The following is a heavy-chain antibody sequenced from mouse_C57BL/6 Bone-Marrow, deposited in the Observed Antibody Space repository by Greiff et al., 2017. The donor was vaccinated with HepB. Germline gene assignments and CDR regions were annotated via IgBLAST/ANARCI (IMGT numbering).Heavy chain of an antibody. V-gene: IGHV1-81*01. J-gene: IGHJ4*01. CDR1: GYTFTSYG. CDR3: ARMGVLWLRAMDY. Sequence: QVQLKQSGAELARPGASVKLSCKASGYTFTSYGISWVKQRTGQGLEWIGEIYPRSGNTYYNEKFKGKATLTADKSSSTAYMELRSLTSEDSAVYFCARMGVLWLRAMDYWGQGTSVTVSS. D-gene: IGHD2-2*01. CDR2: IYPRSGNT.